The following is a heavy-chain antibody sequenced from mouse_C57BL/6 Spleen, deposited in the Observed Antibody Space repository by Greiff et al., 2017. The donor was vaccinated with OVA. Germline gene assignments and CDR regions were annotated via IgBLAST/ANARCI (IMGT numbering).Heavy chain of an antibody. CDR3: ARDGGLPTWFAY. Sequence: EVKLMESGPGLVKPSQSLSLTCSVTGYSITSGYYWNWIRQFPGNKLEWMGYISYDGSNNYNPSLKNRISITRDTSKNQFFLKLNSVTTEDTATYYCARDGGLPTWFAYWGQGTLVTVSA. J-gene: IGHJ3*01. CDR1: GYSITSGYY. V-gene: IGHV3-6*01. CDR2: ISYDGSN. D-gene: IGHD2-4*01.